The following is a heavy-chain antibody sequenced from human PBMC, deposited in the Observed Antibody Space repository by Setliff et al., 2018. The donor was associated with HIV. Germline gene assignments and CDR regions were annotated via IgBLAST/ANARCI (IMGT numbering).Heavy chain of an antibody. CDR2: IYYSGST. Sequence: SETLSLTCTVPGGSISSYYWSWIRQPPGKGLEWIGYIYYSGSTNYNPSLKSRVTISVDTSKNQFSLKLSSVTAADTAVYYCASGEYNYGYRFDYGGQGTLVTVSS. V-gene: IGHV4-59*01. CDR1: GGSISSYY. D-gene: IGHD5-18*01. CDR3: ASGEYNYGYRFDY. J-gene: IGHJ4*02.